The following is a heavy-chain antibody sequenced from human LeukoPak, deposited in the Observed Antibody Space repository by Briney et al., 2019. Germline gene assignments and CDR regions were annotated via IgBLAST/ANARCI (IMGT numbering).Heavy chain of an antibody. CDR1: GESFSGYY. Sequence: SETLSLTCAVYGESFSGYYWTWIRQPPGKGLEWIGEINHSGGTTSNPSLTSRVTISVDTSKNQFSLKLSSVTAADTAVYYCARHSGVLRYFVSTNWFDPWGQGTLVTVSS. V-gene: IGHV4-34*01. CDR3: ARHSGVLRYFVSTNWFDP. D-gene: IGHD3-9*01. CDR2: INHSGGT. J-gene: IGHJ5*02.